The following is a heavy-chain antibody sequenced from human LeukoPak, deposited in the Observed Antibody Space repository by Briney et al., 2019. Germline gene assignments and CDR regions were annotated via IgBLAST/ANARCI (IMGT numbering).Heavy chain of an antibody. V-gene: IGHV3-48*02. D-gene: IGHD3-3*01. J-gene: IGHJ6*02. CDR1: GFTFSSYS. CDR2: ISSSSSTI. Sequence: GGSLRLSCAASGFTFSSYSMNWVRQAPGKGLEWVSYISSSSSTIYYADSVKGRFTISRDNAKNSLYLHMNSLRDEDTAVYYCAREVLFGVVIYYYCYYGMDVWGQGTTVTVSS. CDR3: AREVLFGVVIYYYCYYGMDV.